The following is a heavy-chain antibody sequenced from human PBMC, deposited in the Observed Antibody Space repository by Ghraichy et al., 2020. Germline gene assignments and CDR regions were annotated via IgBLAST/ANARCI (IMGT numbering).Heavy chain of an antibody. CDR3: ARGGVGDFWSGLWYFDL. D-gene: IGHD3-3*01. Sequence: ASVKVSCKASGYTFTGYYMHWVRQAPGQGLEWMGWINPNSGGTNYAQKFQGRVTMTRDTSISTAYMELSRLRSDDTAVYYCARGGVGDFWSGLWYFDLWGRGTLVTVSS. CDR1: GYTFTGYY. CDR2: INPNSGGT. J-gene: IGHJ2*01. V-gene: IGHV1-2*02.